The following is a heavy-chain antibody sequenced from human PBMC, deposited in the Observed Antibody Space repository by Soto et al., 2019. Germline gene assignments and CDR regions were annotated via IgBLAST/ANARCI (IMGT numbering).Heavy chain of an antibody. V-gene: IGHV3-23*01. Sequence: DVQLLESGGNLVQPGGSLRLSCAASGFTFSDYAMTWVRQAPGKGLEWVSGISGSGGSTYYADSVKGRVTISRDNSKNTLYLQMNSLRAEDTAIYYCAKDLGRRIRGGDAFDMWGQGTMVTVSS. J-gene: IGHJ3*02. CDR3: AKDLGRRIRGGDAFDM. D-gene: IGHD3-10*01. CDR2: ISGSGGST. CDR1: GFTFSDYA.